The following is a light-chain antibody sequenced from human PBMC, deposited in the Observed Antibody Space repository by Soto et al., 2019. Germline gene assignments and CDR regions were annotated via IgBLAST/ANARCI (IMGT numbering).Light chain of an antibody. Sequence: DMQMTQSPSSLSASIGDTVTITCRARLHIADYLAWYQQRPGKAPKLLIYAASTLASGVPSRFRGGGAVPDFTLSISGLQPEDVASYYCPGYDSDSRFTFGSGRFPFGPGTQVDIK. CDR3: PGYDSDSRFTFGSGRFP. CDR1: LHIADY. CDR2: AAS. J-gene: IGKJ3*01. V-gene: IGKV1-27*01.